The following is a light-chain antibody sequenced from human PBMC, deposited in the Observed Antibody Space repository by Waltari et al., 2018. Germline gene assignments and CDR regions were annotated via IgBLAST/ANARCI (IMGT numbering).Light chain of an antibody. J-gene: IGKJ1*01. CDR2: DAS. CDR3: QQYGSLPWT. CDR1: ESVSADY. V-gene: IGKV3-20*01. Sequence: ILLTQSPGPLSLSPGGRATLSCRASESVSADYLAWYQQKPGQSPRLLVYDASTRATGVPDRFSGSGTGTDFTLTISRLEPEDFAVYYCQQYGSLPWTFGQGTVVDIK.